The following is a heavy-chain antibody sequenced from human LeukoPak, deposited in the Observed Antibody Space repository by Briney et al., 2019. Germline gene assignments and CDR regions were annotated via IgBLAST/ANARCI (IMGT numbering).Heavy chain of an antibody. J-gene: IGHJ4*02. CDR1: GFTFSSYA. CDR2: ISGSGGST. Sequence: GGSLRLSCAASGFTFSSYAMSWVRQAPGKGLEWVSAISGSGGSTYYADSVKGRFTISRDNSKNTLYLQMNSLRAEDTAVYYCAKCCSGGSCYNPSLPSRTSSYYFDYWGQGTLVTVSS. CDR3: AKCCSGGSCYNPSLPSRTSSYYFDY. D-gene: IGHD2-15*01. V-gene: IGHV3-23*01.